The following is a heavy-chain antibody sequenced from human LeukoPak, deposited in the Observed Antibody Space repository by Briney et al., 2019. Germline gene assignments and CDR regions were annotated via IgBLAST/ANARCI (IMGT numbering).Heavy chain of an antibody. CDR3: AGGDLTGTTMYYFDY. CDR2: IIPILGIA. CDR1: GYTFTSYG. J-gene: IGHJ4*02. Sequence: ASVKVSCKASGYTFTSYGISWVRQAPGQGLEWMGRIIPILGIANYAQKFQGRVTITADKSTSTAYMELSSLRSEDTAVYYCAGGDLTGTTMYYFDYWGQGTLVTVSS. V-gene: IGHV1-69*04. D-gene: IGHD1-7*01.